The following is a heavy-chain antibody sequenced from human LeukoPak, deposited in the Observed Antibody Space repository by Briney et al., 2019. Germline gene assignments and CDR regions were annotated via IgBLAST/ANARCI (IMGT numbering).Heavy chain of an antibody. CDR2: INHSGST. D-gene: IGHD4-17*01. J-gene: IGHJ4*02. V-gene: IGHV4-34*01. CDR1: GGSFSGYY. Sequence: PSETLSLTCAVYGGSFSGYYWSWIRQPPGKGLEWIGEINHSGSTNYNPSLKSRVTISVDTSKNQFSLKLSSVTAADTAVYYCARGPLDYGDYAYEFWGQGTLVTVSS. CDR3: ARGPLDYGDYAYEF.